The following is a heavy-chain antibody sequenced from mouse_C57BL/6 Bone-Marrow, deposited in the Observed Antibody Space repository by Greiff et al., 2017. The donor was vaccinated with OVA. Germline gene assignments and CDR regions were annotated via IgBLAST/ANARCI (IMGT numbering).Heavy chain of an antibody. J-gene: IGHJ3*01. CDR2: ILPGSGST. Sequence: QVQLQQSGAELMKPGASVKLSCKATGYTFTGYWIEWVKQRPGHGLEWIGEILPGSGSTNYNEKFKGKATFTADTSSNTAYMQLNSLTTEDSAIYYCSNLYYCGSSYHWFAYWGQGTLVTVSA. CDR1: GYTFTGYW. CDR3: SNLYYCGSSYHWFAY. V-gene: IGHV1-9*01. D-gene: IGHD1-1*01.